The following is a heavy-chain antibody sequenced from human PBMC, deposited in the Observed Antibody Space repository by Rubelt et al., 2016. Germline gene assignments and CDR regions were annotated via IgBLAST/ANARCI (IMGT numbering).Heavy chain of an antibody. Sequence: LGWVGIINPSGGSTSYAQKFQGRVTMTRDTSTSTVYMELGSLRSEDTAVYYCARAYVPAAIYWFDPWGQGTLVTVSS. J-gene: IGHJ5*02. D-gene: IGHD2-2*01. V-gene: IGHV1-46*01. CDR2: INPSGGST. CDR3: ARAYVPAAIYWFDP.